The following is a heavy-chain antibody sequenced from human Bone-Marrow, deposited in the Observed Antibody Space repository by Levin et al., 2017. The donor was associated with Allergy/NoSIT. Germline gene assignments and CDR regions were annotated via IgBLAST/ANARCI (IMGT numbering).Heavy chain of an antibody. CDR2: ISASGGRT. D-gene: IGHD4-17*01. J-gene: IGHJ4*02. Sequence: PGGSLRLSCAAFGFTFTNYAMTWVRQAPGQGLEWVSSISASGGRTWYADSVKGRFSVSRDNSKDMVYLQMNSLRVEDTAVYYCAKDLTTVTTSRIWGQGSLVTVSS. CDR3: AKDLTTVTTSRI. V-gene: IGHV3-23*01. CDR1: GFTFTNYA.